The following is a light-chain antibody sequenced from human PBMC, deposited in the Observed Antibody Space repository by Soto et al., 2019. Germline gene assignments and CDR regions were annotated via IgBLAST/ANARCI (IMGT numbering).Light chain of an antibody. Sequence: DIQMSQSPSTLSASVGDRVTITCRASQSLGNWLAWYQQKPGKAPKLLIYDASILESGVPSKFSGSGSGTEFTLTISSLLPDDFATYFCQQYKSYFRTFGQGTKVDI. CDR3: QQYKSYFRT. CDR2: DAS. CDR1: QSLGNW. J-gene: IGKJ1*01. V-gene: IGKV1-5*01.